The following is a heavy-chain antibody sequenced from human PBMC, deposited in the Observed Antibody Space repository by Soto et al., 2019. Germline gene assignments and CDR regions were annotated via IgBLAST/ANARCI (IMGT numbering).Heavy chain of an antibody. CDR2: INHRGNS. D-gene: IGHD4-17*01. CDR1: GYSISTGYY. Sequence: SETLSLTCDVSGYSISTGYYWAWVRQPPGKGMEWIGSINHRGNSYYNPSLKSRVTISVDTSKNQGSLKVSSVTAADTAVYYCVRSGDDYGSYIDYWGQGTLVTVSS. V-gene: IGHV4-38-2*01. CDR3: VRSGDDYGSYIDY. J-gene: IGHJ4*02.